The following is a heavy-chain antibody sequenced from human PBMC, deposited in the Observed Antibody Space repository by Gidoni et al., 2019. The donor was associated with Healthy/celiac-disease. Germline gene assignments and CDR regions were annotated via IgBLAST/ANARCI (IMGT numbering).Heavy chain of an antibody. CDR3: ARNQIAVAGNFDY. V-gene: IGHV4-59*08. CDR1: GGSISSYY. CDR2: IYYSGST. Sequence: QVQLQESGPGLVMPSETLSLSCTVYGGSISSYYWSWLRQPPGKGLEWIGYIYYSGSTNYNPSLKSRVTISVKTSKNQYSLKLSSVTAADTAVYYCARNQIAVAGNFDYWGQGTLVTVSS. J-gene: IGHJ4*02. D-gene: IGHD6-19*01.